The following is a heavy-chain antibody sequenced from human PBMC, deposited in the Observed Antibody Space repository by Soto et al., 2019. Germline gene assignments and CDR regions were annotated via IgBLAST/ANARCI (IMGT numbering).Heavy chain of an antibody. Sequence: SETLSLTCAVYGGSFSGYYWSWIRQPPGKGLEWIGEINHSGSTNYIPSLKSRVTISVDTSKNQFSLKLSSVTAADTAVYYCARETRYYYGSGSYSDGMDVWGQGTTVTVSS. CDR2: INHSGST. V-gene: IGHV4-34*01. J-gene: IGHJ6*02. D-gene: IGHD3-10*01. CDR3: ARETRYYYGSGSYSDGMDV. CDR1: GGSFSGYY.